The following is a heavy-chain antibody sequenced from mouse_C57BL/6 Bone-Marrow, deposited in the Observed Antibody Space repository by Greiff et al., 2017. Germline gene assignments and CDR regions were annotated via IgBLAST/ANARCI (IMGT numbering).Heavy chain of an antibody. D-gene: IGHD2-3*01. CDR3: ASAHDGYYGY. J-gene: IGHJ2*01. CDR2: INPNNGGT. CDR1: GYTFTDYY. V-gene: IGHV1-26*01. Sequence: VQLQQSGPELVKPGASVKISCKASGYTFTDYYMNWVKQSHGKSLEWIGDINPNNGGTSYNQKFKGKATLTVDKSSSTAYMQLSILTTEDSAIYYCASAHDGYYGYWGQGTTLTVSS.